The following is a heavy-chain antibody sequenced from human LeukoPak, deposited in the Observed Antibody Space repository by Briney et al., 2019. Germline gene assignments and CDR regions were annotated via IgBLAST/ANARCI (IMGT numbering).Heavy chain of an antibody. CDR2: IYYSGST. CDR1: GDSISSSSYY. Sequence: SETLSLTCTVSGDSISSSSYYWGWIRQPPGKGLEWIGYIYYSGSTNYNPSLKSRVTISVDTSKNQFSLRLSSVTAADTAVYYCATPSSYYYDSSGYYWAYFDYWGQGTLVTVSS. J-gene: IGHJ4*02. D-gene: IGHD3-22*01. CDR3: ATPSSYYYDSSGYYWAYFDY. V-gene: IGHV4-61*05.